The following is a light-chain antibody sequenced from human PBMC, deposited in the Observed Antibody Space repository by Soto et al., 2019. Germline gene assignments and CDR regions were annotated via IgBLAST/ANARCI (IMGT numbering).Light chain of an antibody. CDR2: AAS. Sequence: AIQMTQSPSSLSASVGDRVTITCRASQGIRNDLGWYQQKPGKAPKLLIYAASSLQSGVPSRFSGSGSGTDFTLTIRSLPPEAFATYYCLQDYNYTLTFGGGTKV. J-gene: IGKJ4*01. CDR1: QGIRND. CDR3: LQDYNYTLT. V-gene: IGKV1-6*01.